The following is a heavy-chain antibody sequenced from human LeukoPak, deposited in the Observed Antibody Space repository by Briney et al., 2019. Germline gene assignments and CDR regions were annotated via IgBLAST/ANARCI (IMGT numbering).Heavy chain of an antibody. CDR3: ARHDSSGYDAFDI. J-gene: IGHJ3*02. CDR1: GYTFTGYY. Sequence: ASVKVSCKASGYTFTGYYMHWVRQAPGQGLEWMGWINPNSGGTNYAQKFQGRVTMTRDTSISTAYMELSRLRSDDTAVYCCARHDSSGYDAFDIWGQGTMVTVSS. D-gene: IGHD3-22*01. CDR2: INPNSGGT. V-gene: IGHV1-2*02.